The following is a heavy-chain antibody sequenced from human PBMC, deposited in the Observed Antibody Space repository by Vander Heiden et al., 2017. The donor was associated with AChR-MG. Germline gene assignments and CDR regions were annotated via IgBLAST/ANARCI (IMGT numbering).Heavy chain of an antibody. CDR3: ARPLHGDSQH. V-gene: IGHV3-21*01. D-gene: IGHD4-17*01. CDR1: GFTVSVYS. J-gene: IGHJ1*01. Sequence: EVQLVESGGGLVKPGGALRLSCAASGFTVSVYSMNWVRKAPGKGLEWVSAISSSSSYIYYAYSVKGRFTIARDNAKNSLYLQMNSLRAEDTAVYYCARPLHGDSQHWGQGTLVTVSS. CDR2: ISSSSSYI.